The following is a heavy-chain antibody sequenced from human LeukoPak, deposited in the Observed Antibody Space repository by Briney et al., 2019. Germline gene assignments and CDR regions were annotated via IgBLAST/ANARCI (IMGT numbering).Heavy chain of an antibody. V-gene: IGHV3-23*01. J-gene: IGHJ4*02. CDR1: ECTFSSYA. Sequence: GGSLRLSCAASECTFSSYAMNWVRQAPGKGLEWVSAISASGGSTYYADSVKGRFSISRDNSKNTLYLQMNSLRAEDTAVYYCAKDQDANYFDYRGQGTLVTVSS. CDR3: AKDQDANYFDY. D-gene: IGHD2-8*01. CDR2: ISASGGST.